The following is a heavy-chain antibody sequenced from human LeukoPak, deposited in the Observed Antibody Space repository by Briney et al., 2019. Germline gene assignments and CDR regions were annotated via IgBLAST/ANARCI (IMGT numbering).Heavy chain of an antibody. J-gene: IGHJ4*02. V-gene: IGHV4-34*01. CDR2: INHSGST. CDR1: GGSFSGYY. Sequence: SETLSLTCAVYGGSFSGYYWSWIRQPPGKGLEWIGEINHSGSTNYNPSLKSRVTISVDTSKNQISLKLSSVTAADTAVYYCARGSRGHFDYWGQGTLVTVSS. D-gene: IGHD2-2*01. CDR3: ARGSRGHFDY.